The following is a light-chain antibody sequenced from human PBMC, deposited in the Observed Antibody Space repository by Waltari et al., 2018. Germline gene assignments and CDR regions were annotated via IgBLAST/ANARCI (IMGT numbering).Light chain of an antibody. CDR2: EVS. CDR3: SSFGGSSNLI. CDR1: SSDVGGYNY. V-gene: IGLV2-8*01. J-gene: IGLJ2*01. Sequence: QSALTQPPSASGSPGQSVTISCTGTSSDVGGYNYVSWYQQHPGKAPKLMIYEVSKRPSGVPDRFSGSKSGNTASLTVSGLQAEDEADYYCSSFGGSSNLIFGGGTDLTVL.